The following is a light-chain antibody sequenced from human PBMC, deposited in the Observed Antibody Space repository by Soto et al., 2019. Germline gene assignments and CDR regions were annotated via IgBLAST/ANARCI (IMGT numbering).Light chain of an antibody. V-gene: IGKV1-39*01. J-gene: IGKJ5*01. Sequence: DLKMTQSPSSLSASVGDRVTITCRASQGISSYLSWYQQKPGKAPKFLIYAASSLQRGVPSRFSGSGSGTDFTLTISSLQPEDFATYYCQQSYSTPITFGQGTRLEIK. CDR2: AAS. CDR1: QGISSY. CDR3: QQSYSTPIT.